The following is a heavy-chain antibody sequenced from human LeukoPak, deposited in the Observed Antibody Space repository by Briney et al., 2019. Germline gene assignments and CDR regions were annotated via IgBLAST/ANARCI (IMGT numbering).Heavy chain of an antibody. Sequence: GGSLRLSCAASGFTFSSYVTSWVRQAPGKGLEWVSAISGGGYTYYADSVKGRFTISRDNSNNTLYVQMNRLRAEDTAVYYCAKDLSRSGYDSFDYWGQGTLVTVSS. J-gene: IGHJ4*02. CDR3: AKDLSRSGYDSFDY. V-gene: IGHV3-23*01. CDR1: GFTFSSYV. D-gene: IGHD5-12*01. CDR2: ISGGGYT.